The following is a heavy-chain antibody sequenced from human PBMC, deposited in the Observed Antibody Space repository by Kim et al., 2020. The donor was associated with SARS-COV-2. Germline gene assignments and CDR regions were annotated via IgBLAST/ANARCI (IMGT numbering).Heavy chain of an antibody. J-gene: IGHJ4*02. CDR2: IYSGDKT. V-gene: IGHV3-66*01. D-gene: IGHD6-13*01. CDR1: GFTVSSNY. CDR3: ATNLAAAGVV. Sequence: GGSLRLSCAASGFTVSSNYMSWLRQAPGKGLEWLSVIYSGDKTYYVESVKGRLTISRDNSKNTLYLHMSSLRVEDTAVYYCATNLAAAGVVCGQGTLVTV.